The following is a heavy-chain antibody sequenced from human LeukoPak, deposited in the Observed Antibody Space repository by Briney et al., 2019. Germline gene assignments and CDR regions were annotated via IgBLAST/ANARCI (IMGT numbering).Heavy chain of an antibody. Sequence: GASVKVSCKASGYTFTSYGISWVRQAPGQGLEWMGWISAYNANTNYAQKLQGRVTMTTDTSTSTAYMELRSLRSDDTAVYHCARSPRPPYYDFWSGYANWFDPWGQGTLVTVSS. CDR1: GYTFTSYG. D-gene: IGHD3-3*01. V-gene: IGHV1-18*01. CDR3: ARSPRPPYYDFWSGYANWFDP. CDR2: ISAYNANT. J-gene: IGHJ5*02.